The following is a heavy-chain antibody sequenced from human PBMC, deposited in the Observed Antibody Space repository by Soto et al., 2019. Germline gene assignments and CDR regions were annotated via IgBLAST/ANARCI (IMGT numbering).Heavy chain of an antibody. Sequence: GASVKVSCKASGYTFTSYYMHWVRQAPGQGLEWMGIINPSGGSTSYAQKFQGRVTMTRDTSTSTVYMELSSLRSEDTAVYYCAVSPPSSSTSRSIDYWGQGTLVTVSS. J-gene: IGHJ4*02. CDR1: GYTFTSYY. CDR3: AVSPPSSSTSRSIDY. V-gene: IGHV1-46*01. CDR2: INPSGGST. D-gene: IGHD2-2*01.